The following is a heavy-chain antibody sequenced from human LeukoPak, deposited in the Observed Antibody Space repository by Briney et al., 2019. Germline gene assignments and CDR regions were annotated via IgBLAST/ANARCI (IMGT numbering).Heavy chain of an antibody. CDR2: ISYDGSNK. V-gene: IGHV3-30-3*01. Sequence: GRSLRLSCAASGFTFSSYAMHWVRQAPGKGLEWVAVISYDGSNKYYADSVKGRFTISRDNSKNTLYLQMNSLRVEDTAVYYCATICSTSCYGYYMDVWGKGTTVTVSS. J-gene: IGHJ6*03. CDR1: GFTFSSYA. CDR3: ATICSTSCYGYYMDV. D-gene: IGHD2-2*01.